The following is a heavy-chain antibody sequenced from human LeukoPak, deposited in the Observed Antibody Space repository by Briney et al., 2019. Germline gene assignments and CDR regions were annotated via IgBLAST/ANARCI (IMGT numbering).Heavy chain of an antibody. CDR2: IIPIFGTA. V-gene: IGHV1-69*13. Sequence: ASVKASCKASGGTFSSYAISWVRQAPGQGLEWMGGIIPIFGTANYAQKFQGRVTITADESTSTAYMELSSLRAEDTAVYYCAKDGDCSGGSCYDYWGQGTLVTVSS. CDR3: AKDGDCSGGSCYDY. CDR1: GGTFSSYA. D-gene: IGHD2-15*01. J-gene: IGHJ4*02.